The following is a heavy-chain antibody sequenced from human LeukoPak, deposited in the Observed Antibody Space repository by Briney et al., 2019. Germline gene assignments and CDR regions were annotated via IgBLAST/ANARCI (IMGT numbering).Heavy chain of an antibody. CDR2: IIPILGIA. J-gene: IGHJ4*02. CDR1: GGTFSSYA. V-gene: IGHV1-69*04. CDR3: ARDEGILWGLYYFDY. D-gene: IGHD2-21*01. Sequence: SVKVSCKASGGTFSSYAISWVRQAPGQGLEWMGRIIPILGIANYAQKFQGRVTITADKSTSTAYMELSSLRSEDTAVYYCARDEGILWGLYYFDYWGQGTLVTVSS.